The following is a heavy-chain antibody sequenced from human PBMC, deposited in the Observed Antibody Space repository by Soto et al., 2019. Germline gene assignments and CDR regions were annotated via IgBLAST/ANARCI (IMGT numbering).Heavy chain of an antibody. J-gene: IGHJ4*02. CDR3: AKDYLNHDVNTGSSVH. CDR1: GFTFSIYS. CDR2: ISWDGGST. Sequence: GGSLRLSCAASGFTFSIYSMNWVRQAPGKGLEWVSLISWDGGSTYYADSVKGRFTISRDNSKNSLYLQMNSLRTEDTALYYCAKDYLNHDVNTGSSVHWGQGTMVTVSS. V-gene: IGHV3-43*01. D-gene: IGHD2-2*02.